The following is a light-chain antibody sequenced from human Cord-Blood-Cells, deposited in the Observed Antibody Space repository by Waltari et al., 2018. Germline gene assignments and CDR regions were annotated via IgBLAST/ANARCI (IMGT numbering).Light chain of an antibody. CDR3: QQRSNWPPT. V-gene: IGKV3-11*01. Sequence: EIVLTQSPATLSLSPGERATLSCRASQSVSSYLAWDQPKPGQAPRRLIYDPSNRASGIPARFRGRGSGTDFTLTISSLEPEDFAVYYCQQRSNWPPTFGPGTKVDIK. CDR2: DPS. J-gene: IGKJ3*01. CDR1: QSVSSY.